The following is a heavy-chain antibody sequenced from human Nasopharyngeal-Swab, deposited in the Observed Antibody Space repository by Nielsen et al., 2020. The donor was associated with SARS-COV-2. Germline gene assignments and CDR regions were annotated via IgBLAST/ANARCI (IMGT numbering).Heavy chain of an antibody. J-gene: IGHJ6*02. V-gene: IGHV3-21*01. Sequence: GESLKISCAASGFTFSSYTMNWVRQAPWKGLELVSSISSSSSYIYYADSVKGRFTISRDNAKNSLYLQMNSLRAEDTAVYYCARDGGDDYIWGSYRYSGMDVWGQGTTVTVSS. CDR3: ARDGGDDYIWGSYRYSGMDV. CDR1: GFTFSSYT. CDR2: ISSSSSYI. D-gene: IGHD3-16*02.